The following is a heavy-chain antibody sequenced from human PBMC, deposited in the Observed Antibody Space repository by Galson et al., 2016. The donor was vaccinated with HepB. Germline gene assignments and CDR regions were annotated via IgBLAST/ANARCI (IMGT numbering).Heavy chain of an antibody. D-gene: IGHD1-26*01. CDR3: ARGSPTVGAISALLDY. V-gene: IGHV3-74*01. CDR2: INNDGSST. Sequence: SLRLSCAASRFTFSSYWTYWVRQAPGKGLVWVSRINNDGSSTNYADSVKGRFTISRDNAKNTLYLQMNSLRAEDTAVYYCARGSPTVGAISALLDYWGQGTLVTVSS. CDR1: RFTFSSYW. J-gene: IGHJ4*02.